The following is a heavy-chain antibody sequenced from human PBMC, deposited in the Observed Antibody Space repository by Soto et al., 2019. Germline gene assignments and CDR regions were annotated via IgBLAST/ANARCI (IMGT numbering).Heavy chain of an antibody. CDR3: ARGRYYSNYSVGQGYYMDV. Sequence: SETLSLTCTVSGGSISSGGYYWSWIRQHPGKGLEWIGYIYYSGSTYYNPSLKSRVTISVDTSKNQFSLKLSSVTAADTAVYYCARGRYYSNYSVGQGYYMDVWGKGTTVTVSS. CDR2: IYYSGST. CDR1: GGSISSGGYY. V-gene: IGHV4-31*03. J-gene: IGHJ6*03. D-gene: IGHD4-4*01.